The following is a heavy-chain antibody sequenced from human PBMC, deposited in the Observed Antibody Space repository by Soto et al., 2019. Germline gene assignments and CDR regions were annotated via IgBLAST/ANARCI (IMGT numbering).Heavy chain of an antibody. Sequence: GGSLRLSCAASGSTLSNAWMSWVRQAPGKGLEWDGRITSKTDGGTTDYAAPVKGRFTISRDDSKNTLYLQMNSTKTEDTAVYYCTTGGDIVVVPAATGPDNWFDRWGRGTLVTVCS. CDR2: ITSKTDGGTT. CDR3: TTGGDIVVVPAATGPDNWFDR. V-gene: IGHV3-15*01. D-gene: IGHD2-2*01. CDR1: GSTLSNAW. J-gene: IGHJ5*02.